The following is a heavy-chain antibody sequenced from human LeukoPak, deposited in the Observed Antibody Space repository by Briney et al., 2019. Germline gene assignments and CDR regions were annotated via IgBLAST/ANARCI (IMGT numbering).Heavy chain of an antibody. D-gene: IGHD5-18*01. J-gene: IGHJ6*02. V-gene: IGHV3-53*01. CDR2: IYSGGST. CDR3: ARSNPEYSYGQAYYGMDV. CDR1: GFTDSSNY. Sequence: GGSLRLSCAASGFTDSSNYMRWVRQAPGKGLEWVSVIYSGGSTYYADCVKGRFTISRDNSKNTLYLQMKSLRAEGTAVYYCARSNPEYSYGQAYYGMDVWGQGTTVTVCS.